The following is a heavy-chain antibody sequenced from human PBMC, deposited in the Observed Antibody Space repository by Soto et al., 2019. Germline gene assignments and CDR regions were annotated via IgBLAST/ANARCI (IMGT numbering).Heavy chain of an antibody. CDR3: ARDTIPTGIAVAGTMYFQH. V-gene: IGHV1-2*02. CDR1: GYTFTGYY. J-gene: IGHJ1*01. D-gene: IGHD6-19*01. CDR2: INPNSGGT. Sequence: VASVKVSCKASGYTFTGYYMHWVRQAPGQGLEWMGWINPNSGGTNYAQKFQGRVTMTRDTSISTAYMELSRLRSDDTAVYYCARDTIPTGIAVAGTMYFQHWGQGTLVTVSS.